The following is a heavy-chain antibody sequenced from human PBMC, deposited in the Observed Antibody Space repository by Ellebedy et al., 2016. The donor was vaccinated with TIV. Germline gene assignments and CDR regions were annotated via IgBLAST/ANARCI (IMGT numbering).Heavy chain of an antibody. CDR3: AKDSWRSGWISDY. D-gene: IGHD6-19*01. Sequence: PGGSLRLSCVVSGFTFNTYAMRWFRQAPGKGLEWVSALTTGCVTFYADSVKGRFTISRDSSKNTLYLQMNSLRVEDTAVYYCAKDSWRSGWISDYWGQGTLVTVSS. V-gene: IGHV3-23*01. J-gene: IGHJ4*02. CDR2: LTTGCVT. CDR1: GFTFNTYA.